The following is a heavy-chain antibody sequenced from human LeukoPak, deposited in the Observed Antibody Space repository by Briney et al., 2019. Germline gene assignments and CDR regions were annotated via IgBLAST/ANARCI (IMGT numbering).Heavy chain of an antibody. CDR1: GFTFSSYG. V-gene: IGHV3-30*02. CDR2: IRYDGSNK. J-gene: IGHJ4*02. CDR3: AKGSGSGSSTGYFDY. D-gene: IGHD1-26*01. Sequence: TGGSLRLSCAASGFTFSSYGMHWVRQAPGKGLEWVAFIRYDGSNKYYADSVKGRFTISRDNSKNTLYLQMNSLRAEDTAVYYCAKGSGSGSSTGYFDYWGQGTLVTVSS.